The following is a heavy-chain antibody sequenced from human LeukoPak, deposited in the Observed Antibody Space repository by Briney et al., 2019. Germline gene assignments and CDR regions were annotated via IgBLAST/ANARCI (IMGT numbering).Heavy chain of an antibody. CDR1: GGTFISYA. D-gene: IGHD6-19*01. V-gene: IGHV1-69*13. CDR2: IIPIFGTA. CDR3: ARGNIAVAGSGVYYYYYYGMDV. J-gene: IGHJ6*02. Sequence: SVKVSCKASGGTFISYAISWVRQAPGQGLEWMGGIIPIFGTANYARKFQGRVTITADESTSTAYMELSSLRSEDTAVYYCARGNIAVAGSGVYYYYYYGMDVWGQGTTVTVSS.